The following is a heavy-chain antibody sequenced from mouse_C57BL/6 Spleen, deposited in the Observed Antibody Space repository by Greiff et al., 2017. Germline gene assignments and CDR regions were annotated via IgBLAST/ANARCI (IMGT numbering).Heavy chain of an antibody. Sequence: QVQLQQSGPELVKPGASVKISCKASGYAFSSSWMNWVKQRPGKGLEWIGRIYPGDGDTNYNGKFKGKATLTADKSSSTAYMQLSSLTSEDSAVXFCAGGTIEAEAMDYWGQGTSVTV. CDR2: IYPGDGDT. D-gene: IGHD3-3*01. J-gene: IGHJ4*01. CDR3: AGGTIEAEAMDY. CDR1: GYAFSSSW. V-gene: IGHV1-82*01.